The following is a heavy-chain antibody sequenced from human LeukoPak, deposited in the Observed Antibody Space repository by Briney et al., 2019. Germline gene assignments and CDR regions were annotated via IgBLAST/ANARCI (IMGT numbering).Heavy chain of an antibody. V-gene: IGHV3-23*01. Sequence: GGSLRLSCAASGFNLSSYAMSWVRQAPGKGLEWVSGVIGTGDSNTYYADSVKGRFTISRDNSKNMIYLQMNSLRAEDTAVYYCAKDPNDYDSSAYFVWGQGTLVTVSS. CDR3: AKDPNDYDSSAYFV. D-gene: IGHD3-22*01. CDR1: GFNLSSYA. J-gene: IGHJ4*02. CDR2: VIGTGDSNT.